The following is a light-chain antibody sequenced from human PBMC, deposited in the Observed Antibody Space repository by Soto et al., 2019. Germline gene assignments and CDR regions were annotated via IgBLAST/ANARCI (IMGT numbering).Light chain of an antibody. CDR1: SGDVGAYNY. CDR2: DVS. Sequence: QSALTQPASVSGSPGQSITISCTGTSGDVGAYNYVSWYQQHPGKAPRLMIYDVSSRPSGASNRFSGSKSGNTASLTISGLQPEDEADYYCSSFTNTYSYVVGTGTKLTVL. V-gene: IGLV2-14*01. CDR3: SSFTNTYSYV. J-gene: IGLJ1*01.